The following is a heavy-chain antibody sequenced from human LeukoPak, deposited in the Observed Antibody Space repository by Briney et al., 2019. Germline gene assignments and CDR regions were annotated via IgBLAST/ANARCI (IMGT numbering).Heavy chain of an antibody. CDR1: GGSISSSSYY. Sequence: SETLSLTCTVSGGSISSSSYYWGWIRQPPGKGLECIGSIYYSGSTYYNPSLKSRVTISVDTSKNQFSLKLSSVTAADTAVYYCARRPKVYYYYGMDVWGQGTTVTVSS. J-gene: IGHJ6*02. CDR3: ARRPKVYYYYGMDV. CDR2: IYYSGST. V-gene: IGHV4-39*01.